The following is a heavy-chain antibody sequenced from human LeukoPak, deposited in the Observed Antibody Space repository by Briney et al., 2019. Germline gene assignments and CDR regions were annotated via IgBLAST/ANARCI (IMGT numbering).Heavy chain of an antibody. CDR2: TNHSGST. CDR1: GGSFSTYY. CDR3: ARVRPSGNDAFDI. V-gene: IGHV4-34*01. J-gene: IGHJ3*02. Sequence: PSETLSLTCAVYGGSFSTYYWSWIRQPPGKGLEWIGDTNHSGSTHYNPSLKSRVTISVDTSKNQFSLQLSSVTAADTAVYYCARVRPSGNDAFDIWGQGTMVTVSS. D-gene: IGHD4-23*01.